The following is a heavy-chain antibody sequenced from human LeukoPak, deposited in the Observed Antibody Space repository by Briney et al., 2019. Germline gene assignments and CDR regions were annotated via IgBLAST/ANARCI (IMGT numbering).Heavy chain of an antibody. V-gene: IGHV4-34*01. D-gene: IGHD6-6*01. CDR3: ARDPSSSPDY. CDR1: GGSSSGYY. Sequence: SETLSLTCAVYGGSSSGYYWSWIRQPPGKGLEWIGEINHSGSTNYNPSLKSRVTISVDTSKNQFSLKLSSVTAADTAVYYCARDPSSSPDYWGQGTLVTVSS. J-gene: IGHJ4*02. CDR2: INHSGST.